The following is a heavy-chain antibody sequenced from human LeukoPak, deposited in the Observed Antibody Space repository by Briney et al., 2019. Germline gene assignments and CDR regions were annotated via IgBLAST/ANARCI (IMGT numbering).Heavy chain of an antibody. Sequence: PGGSLRLSCAASGFTFSNYWMHWVRQAPGKGLVWVSRINSDGSSRDYADSVKGRFTISRDNAKNTLYLQMNSLRAEDTAVYYCARCLRFGDIAVVPAGKYAFDIWGHGTMVTVSS. CDR2: INSDGSSR. D-gene: IGHD2-15*01. V-gene: IGHV3-74*01. J-gene: IGHJ3*02. CDR1: GFTFSNYW. CDR3: ARCLRFGDIAVVPAGKYAFDI.